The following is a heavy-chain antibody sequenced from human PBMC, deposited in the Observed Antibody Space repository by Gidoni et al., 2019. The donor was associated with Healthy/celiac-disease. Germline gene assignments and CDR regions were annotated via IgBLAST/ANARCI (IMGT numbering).Heavy chain of an antibody. J-gene: IGHJ6*03. CDR2: IIPIFGTA. CDR3: ARSGYDSSGYYYSSYYYYYMDV. CDR1: GGTFSSYA. Sequence: QVQLVQSGAEVKKPGSSVKVSCKASGGTFSSYAISWVRQAPGQGLEWMGGIIPIFGTANYAQKFQGRVTITADKSTSTAYMELSSLRSEDTAVYYCARSGYDSSGYYYSSYYYYYMDVWGKGTTVTVSS. D-gene: IGHD3-22*01. V-gene: IGHV1-69*06.